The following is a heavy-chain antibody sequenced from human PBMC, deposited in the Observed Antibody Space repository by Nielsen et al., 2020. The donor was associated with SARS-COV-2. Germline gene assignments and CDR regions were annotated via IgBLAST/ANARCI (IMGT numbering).Heavy chain of an antibody. CDR3: ARGSRECSSTSCYYNYYYYYMDV. Sequence: WIRQPPGKGLEWVSAISGSGGSTYYADSVKGRFTISRDNSKNTLYLQMNSLRAEDTAVYYCARGSRECSSTSCYYNYYYYYMDVWGKGTTVTVSS. V-gene: IGHV3-23*01. CDR2: ISGSGGST. D-gene: IGHD2-2*01. J-gene: IGHJ6*03.